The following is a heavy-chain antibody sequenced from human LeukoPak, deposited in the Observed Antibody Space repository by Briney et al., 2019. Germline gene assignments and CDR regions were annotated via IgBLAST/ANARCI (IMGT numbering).Heavy chain of an antibody. CDR1: GYSFTDYY. CDR3: ARADFIDAGPYLIGP. J-gene: IGHJ5*02. Sequence: EASVKVSCKTSGYSFTDYYIHWVRQAPGQGLEWMGWINTKSGRTSSARKFQGRVTMTRDPSITTVYMDMAWLTSDDTAIDFCARADFIDAGPYLIGPWGQGTLVTVSS. CDR2: INTKSGRT. D-gene: IGHD3-3*01. V-gene: IGHV1-2*02.